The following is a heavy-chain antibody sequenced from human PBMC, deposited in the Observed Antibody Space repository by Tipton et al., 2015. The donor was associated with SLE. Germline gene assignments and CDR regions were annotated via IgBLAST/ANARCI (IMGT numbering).Heavy chain of an antibody. CDR2: IYHTGTT. J-gene: IGHJ3*02. D-gene: IGHD2/OR15-2a*01. V-gene: IGHV4-31*03. Sequence: TLSLTCTVAGASITSGGYYWTWIRQHPGKGLEWIGYIYHTGTTYYNPSLKSRVTISVDTSKNQFSLTLRSVTAADTAVYYCARSVLIVYDAFDIWGQGTKVSVSS. CDR3: ARSVLIVYDAFDI. CDR1: GASITSGGYY.